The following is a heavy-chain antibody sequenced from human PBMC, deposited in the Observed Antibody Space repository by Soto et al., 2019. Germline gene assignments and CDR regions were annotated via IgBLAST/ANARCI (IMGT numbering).Heavy chain of an antibody. V-gene: IGHV3-23*01. CDR1: GFTFSNYA. CDR3: AKGDYFGLGNYYNLLY. J-gene: IGHJ4*02. CDR2: LSGSGENT. Sequence: GGSLRLSCAASGFTFSNYAMTWVRQAPGKGLEWVSTLSGSGENTFYTDSMKGRFTISRDNSKNTLYLQIDSLRTEDTALYYCAKGDYFGLGNYYNLLYWGQGTLVTVSS. D-gene: IGHD3-10*01.